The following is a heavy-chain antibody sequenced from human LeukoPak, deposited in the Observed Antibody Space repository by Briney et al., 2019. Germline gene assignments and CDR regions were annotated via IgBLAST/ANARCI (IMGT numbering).Heavy chain of an antibody. CDR1: GGTFSSYA. Sequence: ASVKVSCKASGGTFSSYAISWVRQAPGQGLEWMGRIIPILGIANYAQKFQGRVTITADKSTSTAYMELSSPRSEDTAVYYCAAELVSSRFDYWGQGTLVTVSS. CDR2: IIPILGIA. V-gene: IGHV1-69*04. J-gene: IGHJ4*02. D-gene: IGHD1-26*01. CDR3: AAELVSSRFDY.